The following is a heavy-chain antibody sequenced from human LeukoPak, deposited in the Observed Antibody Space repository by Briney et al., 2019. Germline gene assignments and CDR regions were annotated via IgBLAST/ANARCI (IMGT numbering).Heavy chain of an antibody. CDR1: GFTFSSYG. Sequence: PGRSLRLSCAASGFTFSSYGMHWVRQAPGKGLEWVAVISYDGSNKYYADSVKGRFTISRDNSKNTLYLQMNSLRAEDTAVYYCARDWYLIMDVWGQGTTVTVSS. CDR3: ARDWYLIMDV. CDR2: ISYDGSNK. J-gene: IGHJ6*02. D-gene: IGHD6-13*01. V-gene: IGHV3-30*03.